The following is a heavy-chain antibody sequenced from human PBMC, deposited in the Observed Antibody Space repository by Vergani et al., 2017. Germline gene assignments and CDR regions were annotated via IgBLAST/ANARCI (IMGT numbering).Heavy chain of an antibody. CDR3: AIPSAPGDYDALDI. J-gene: IGHJ3*02. CDR2: IKQDGSEK. D-gene: IGHD4-17*01. CDR1: GFTFSSYA. V-gene: IGHV3-7*01. Sequence: EVQLLASGGGLVQPGGSLRLFCAASGFTFSSYAMSWVRQAPGKGLEWVANIKQDGSEKYYVDFVRGRFTISRDNAKNSLYLQMNSLRAEDTAVYHCAIPSAPGDYDALDIWGQGTMVTVSS.